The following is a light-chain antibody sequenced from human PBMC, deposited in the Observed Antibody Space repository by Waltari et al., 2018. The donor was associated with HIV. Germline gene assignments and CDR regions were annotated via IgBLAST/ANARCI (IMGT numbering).Light chain of an antibody. CDR1: SSDVGGSNY. J-gene: IGLJ1*01. CDR3: SSYTSSRSYV. V-gene: IGLV2-14*03. Sequence: QSALTPPASVSGSPGQWTTISCPRTSSDVGGSNYVSWYQQHPGTAPKLMIYAVSNRPSGVSNRISGSKSGNTASLTISGLQAEDEADYYCSSYTSSRSYVFGTGTRVTV. CDR2: AVS.